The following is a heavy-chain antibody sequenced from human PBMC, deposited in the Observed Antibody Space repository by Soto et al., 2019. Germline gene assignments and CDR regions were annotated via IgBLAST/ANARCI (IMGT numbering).Heavy chain of an antibody. D-gene: IGHD2-2*01. V-gene: IGHV3-23*05. Sequence: HPGGSLRLSCAASGFTFTNYLMTWVRQAPGKGLEWVSSIDKSGGDTYYADSVKGRFTISRDNSKNTLYLQMNGLRAEDTALYYCAKDTYSSSWYFWGQGTLVTVSS. CDR1: GFTFTNYL. CDR3: AKDTYSSSWYF. J-gene: IGHJ4*02. CDR2: IDKSGGDT.